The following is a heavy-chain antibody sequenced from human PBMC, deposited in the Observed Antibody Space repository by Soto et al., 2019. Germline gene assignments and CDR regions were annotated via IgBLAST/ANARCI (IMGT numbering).Heavy chain of an antibody. J-gene: IGHJ6*02. D-gene: IGHD4-4*01. CDR2: ISYDVNNK. V-gene: IGHV3-30*18. Sequence: QVQLLESGGGVVQPGRSLRLSCAASGFTFNTYAMHWVRQAPGKGLEWVAIISYDVNNKYYADSVKGRFTISRDNSKNTLYLQMNSLRAEDTAVYYCANIYSNYVSEYYGMDVWGQGTTVTVSS. CDR3: ANIYSNYVSEYYGMDV. CDR1: GFTFNTYA.